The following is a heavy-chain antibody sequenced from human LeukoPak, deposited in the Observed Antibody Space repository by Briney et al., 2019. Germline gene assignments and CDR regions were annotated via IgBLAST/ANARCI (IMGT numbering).Heavy chain of an antibody. CDR3: ARLRSHALGYCSGGSCYAPNNWFDP. CDR1: GFTFSDYY. Sequence: PGGSLRLSCAASGFTFSDYYMSWIRQAPGRGLEWISYIGSSGTIIYYADSVKGRFTISRDNAKNSLYLQMNSPRAEDTAVYYCARLRSHALGYCSGGSCYAPNNWFDPWGQGTLVTVSS. J-gene: IGHJ5*02. V-gene: IGHV3-11*04. D-gene: IGHD2-15*01. CDR2: IGSSGTII.